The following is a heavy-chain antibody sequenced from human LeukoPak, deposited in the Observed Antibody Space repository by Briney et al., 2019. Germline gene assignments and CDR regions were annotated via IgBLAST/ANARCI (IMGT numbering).Heavy chain of an antibody. J-gene: IGHJ4*02. CDR3: ARAYGDPNFDY. CDR1: GFTFSTYA. CDR2: ISYDGSNK. V-gene: IGHV3-30*01. Sequence: GRSLRLSCAASGFTFSTYAMHWVRQAPGKGLEWVAVISYDGSNKYYADSVKGRFTISRDNSKNTLYLQMNSLRAEDTAVYYCARAYGDPNFDYWGQGTLVTVSS. D-gene: IGHD4-17*01.